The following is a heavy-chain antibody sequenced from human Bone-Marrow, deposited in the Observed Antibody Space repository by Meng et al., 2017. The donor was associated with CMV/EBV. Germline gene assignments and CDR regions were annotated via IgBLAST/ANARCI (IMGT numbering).Heavy chain of an antibody. CDR3: ARDRQGVPVDY. D-gene: IGHD2-8*01. V-gene: IGHV3-21*01. CDR2: ISSSSSCI. J-gene: IGHJ4*02. Sequence: LSGAVSGLPFSSYSMNWVRQAPGKGLEWVSSISSSSSCIYYAASVKGRFTISRDNAKNSLYLQMNSLRAEDTAVYYCARDRQGVPVDYWGQGTLVTVSS. CDR1: GLPFSSYS.